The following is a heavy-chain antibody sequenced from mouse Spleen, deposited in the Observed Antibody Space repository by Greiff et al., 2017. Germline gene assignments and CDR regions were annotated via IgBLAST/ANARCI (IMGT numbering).Heavy chain of an antibody. CDR2: ISSGGGST. J-gene: IGHJ4*01. Sequence: EVQLVESGGGLVKPGGSLKLSCAASGFAFSSYDMSWVRQTPEKRLEWVAYISSGGGSTYYPDTVKGRFTISRDNAKNTLYLQMSSLKSEDTAMYYCARWSTAYYYAMDYWGQGTSVTVSS. CDR3: ARWSTAYYYAMDY. CDR1: GFAFSSYD. D-gene: IGHD1-2*01. V-gene: IGHV5-12-1*01.